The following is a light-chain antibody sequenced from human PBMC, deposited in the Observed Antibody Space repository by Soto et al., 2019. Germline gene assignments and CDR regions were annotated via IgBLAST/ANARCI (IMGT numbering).Light chain of an antibody. Sequence: EVVLTQSPVTLSLAPGERATLSCRARQSIGSHLAWYQQQPGQAPRLLIHDASSRATGIPARFSGSGSGTDFTLTISRLEPDDFAVYYCQRYGGPSWTFGQGTKVDIK. CDR3: QRYGGPSWT. CDR1: QSIGSH. CDR2: DAS. V-gene: IGKV3-11*01. J-gene: IGKJ1*01.